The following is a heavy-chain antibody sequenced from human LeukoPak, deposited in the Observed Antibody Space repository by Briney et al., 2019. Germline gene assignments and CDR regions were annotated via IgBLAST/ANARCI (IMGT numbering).Heavy chain of an antibody. J-gene: IGHJ3*02. Sequence: SETLSLTCTVSGGSISSYYWSWIRPPAGKGLEWIGYIHYSGSTNYNPSLKSRVTISVDTSKNQFSLKLSSVTAADTAVYYCARVGGNFGGFDIWGQGTMVTVSS. V-gene: IGHV4-59*01. D-gene: IGHD2-21*01. CDR1: GGSISSYY. CDR3: ARVGGNFGGFDI. CDR2: IHYSGST.